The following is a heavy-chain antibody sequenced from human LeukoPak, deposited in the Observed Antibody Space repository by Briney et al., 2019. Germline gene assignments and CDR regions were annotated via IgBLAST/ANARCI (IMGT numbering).Heavy chain of an antibody. V-gene: IGHV4-4*09. CDR2: IYTSGST. CDR1: GGSISSYY. J-gene: IGHJ4*02. Sequence: PSETLSLTCTVSGGSISSYYWSWIRQPPGKGLEWIGYIYTSGSTNYNPSLKSRVTISVDTSKNQFSLKLSSVTAANTAVYYCARHGGAAAGDFDYWGQGTLVTVSS. D-gene: IGHD6-13*01. CDR3: ARHGGAAAGDFDY.